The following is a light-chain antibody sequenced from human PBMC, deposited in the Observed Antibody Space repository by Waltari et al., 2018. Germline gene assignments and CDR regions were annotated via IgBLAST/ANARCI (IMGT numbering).Light chain of an antibody. J-gene: IGKJ1*01. CDR1: QSPQQGGGKTF. CDR2: EVS. V-gene: IGKV2D-29*02. Sequence: DIVMTQTPLSLSVTPGQPASISCKSSQSPQQGGGKTFLFWYLQKPGQSPQLLIYEVSSRFSGVPDKFSGSGSGTDFTLKISRVEAEDVGVYYCMQSIQSPWTFGQGTKVEIK. CDR3: MQSIQSPWT.